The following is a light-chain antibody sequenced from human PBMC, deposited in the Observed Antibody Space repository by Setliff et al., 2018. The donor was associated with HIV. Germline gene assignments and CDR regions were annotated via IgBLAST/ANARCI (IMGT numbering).Light chain of an antibody. CDR2: DVT. CDR3: CSYAGGDTWI. CDR1: SSDIGDYES. J-gene: IGLJ2*01. Sequence: SVLTQPASVSGSPGQSITISCTGSSSDIGDYESVSWYQQHPGEVPKLMIYDVTKRPSGVSNRFSASKSGNTASLTISRLQAEDEAHYYCCSYAGGDTWIFGGGTK. V-gene: IGLV2-23*02.